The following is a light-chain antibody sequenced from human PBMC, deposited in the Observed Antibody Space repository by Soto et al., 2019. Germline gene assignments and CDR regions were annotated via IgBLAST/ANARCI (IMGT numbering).Light chain of an antibody. Sequence: DTQMTQSPSTLSASVGDRVTITCRASQSISSWLAWYQQKPWKAPKLLIYDASSLESGVPSSFSGSGSWTEFTLPISGLQPDDFATYDCKQYKSYSRTFGKGTKVEIK. CDR2: DAS. CDR3: KQYKSYSRT. V-gene: IGKV1-5*01. CDR1: QSISSW. J-gene: IGKJ1*01.